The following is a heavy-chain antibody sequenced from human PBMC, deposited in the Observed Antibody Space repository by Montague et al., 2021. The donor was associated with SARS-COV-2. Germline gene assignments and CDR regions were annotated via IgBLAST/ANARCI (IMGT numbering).Heavy chain of an antibody. J-gene: IGHJ4*02. Sequence: SETLSLTCTVSGGSLTKHYWSWIRKAPVKKLECLGNIFYKGNTNYNVFLWGRVSMSLDTPQNQFSLRLTSLTAADTAVYYCARSISSSGARDNWGQGILVTVS. D-gene: IGHD3-22*01. CDR3: ARSISSSGARDN. CDR1: GGSLTKHY. V-gene: IGHV4-59*11. CDR2: IFYKGNT.